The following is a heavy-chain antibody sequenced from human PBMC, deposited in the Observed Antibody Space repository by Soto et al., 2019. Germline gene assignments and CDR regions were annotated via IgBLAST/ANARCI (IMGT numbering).Heavy chain of an antibody. CDR3: ARYIDGYNYFDY. D-gene: IGHD5-12*01. CDR1: GGSITSYH. CDR2: IYYSGST. Sequence: SETLSVISQVSGGSITSYHWNWIRQPPGKGLEWIGYIYYSGSTNYNPSLKSRVSLSVDTSKNQCSLKVYSVTAAATAVYYCARYIDGYNYFDYWVHGTLFTVSS. V-gene: IGHV4-59*01. J-gene: IGHJ4*01.